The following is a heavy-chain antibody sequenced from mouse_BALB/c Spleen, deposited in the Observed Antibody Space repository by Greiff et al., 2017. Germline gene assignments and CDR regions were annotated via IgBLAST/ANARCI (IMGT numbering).Heavy chain of an antibody. CDR2: ISTYYGDA. Sequence: QVQLQQSGAELVRPGVSVKISCKGSGYTFTDYAMHWVKQSHAKSLEWIGVISTYYGDASYNQKFKGKATMTVDKSSSTAYMELARLTSEDSAIYYCARPGSGKAWFAYWGQGTLVTVSA. D-gene: IGHD1-1*01. V-gene: IGHV1S137*01. CDR3: ARPGSGKAWFAY. CDR1: GYTFTDYA. J-gene: IGHJ3*01.